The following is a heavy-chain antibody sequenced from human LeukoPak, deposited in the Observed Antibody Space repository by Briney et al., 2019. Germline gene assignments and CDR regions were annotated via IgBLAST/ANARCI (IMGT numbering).Heavy chain of an antibody. CDR2: IYSGGST. V-gene: IGHV3-53*01. Sequence: GGSLRLSCAASGFTDSSNYMSWVRQAPGKGLEWVSVIYSGGSTYYADSVKGRFTISRDNSKNTLYLQMNSLRAEDTAVYYRARSVVYDSTGYYYHYYMDVWGKGTTVTISS. D-gene: IGHD3-22*01. J-gene: IGHJ6*03. CDR1: GFTDSSNY. CDR3: ARSVVYDSTGYYYHYYMDV.